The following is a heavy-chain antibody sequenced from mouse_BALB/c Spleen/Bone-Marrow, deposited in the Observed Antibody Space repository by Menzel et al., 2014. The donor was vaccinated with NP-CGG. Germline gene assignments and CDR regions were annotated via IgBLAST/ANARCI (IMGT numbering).Heavy chain of an antibody. Sequence: VQLQQPGAELVRPGTSVKVSCKASGYAFTDYLMEWLKQRPGQALEWIGVINPGSGSTNYNEKFKDKATLTADKSSSTAYMQLSSLTSDDSAVYFCARYDGYFDYWGQGTILTVSS. D-gene: IGHD2-3*01. J-gene: IGHJ2*01. CDR3: ARYDGYFDY. CDR1: GYAFTDYL. CDR2: INPGSGST. V-gene: IGHV1-54*01.